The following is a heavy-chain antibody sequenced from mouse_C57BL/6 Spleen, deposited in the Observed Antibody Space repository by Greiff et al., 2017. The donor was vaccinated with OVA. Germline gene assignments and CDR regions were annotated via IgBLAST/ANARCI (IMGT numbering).Heavy chain of an antibody. J-gene: IGHJ4*01. CDR1: GYTFTDYE. Sequence: VQGVESGAELVRPGASVTLSCKASGYTFTDYEMHWVKQTPVHGLEWIGAIDPETGGTAYNQKFKGKAILTADKSSSTAYMELRSLTSEDSAVYYCTRRHYSNYEGAMDYWGQGTSVTVSS. CDR2: IDPETGGT. V-gene: IGHV1-15*01. D-gene: IGHD2-5*01. CDR3: TRRHYSNYEGAMDY.